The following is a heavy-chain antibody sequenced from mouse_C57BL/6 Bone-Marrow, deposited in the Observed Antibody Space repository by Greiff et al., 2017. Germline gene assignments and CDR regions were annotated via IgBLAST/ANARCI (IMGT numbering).Heavy chain of an antibody. V-gene: IGHV4-1*01. CDR1: GVDFSRYW. J-gene: IGHJ3*01. CDR3: ARPEGHYWAWFAY. Sequence: AAEGVDFSRYWMSWVRRAPGKGLEWIGEINPDSSTINYAPSLKDKFIISRDNAKNTLYLQMSKVRSEDTALYYCARPEGHYWAWFAYWGQGTLVTVSA. CDR2: INPDSSTI. D-gene: IGHD1-1*02.